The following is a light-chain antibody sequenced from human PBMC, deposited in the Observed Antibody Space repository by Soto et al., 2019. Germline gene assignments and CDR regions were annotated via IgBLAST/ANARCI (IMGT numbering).Light chain of an antibody. CDR2: DAS. J-gene: IGKJ5*01. CDR1: QSVSSRY. V-gene: IGKV3D-20*02. CDR3: QRRGSWIT. Sequence: EIVLTQTPGTLSLAPGERARLSCRASQSVSSRYLGWYQQRFGQAPRLLIYDASHRATGIPARFSGSGSGTDFTLTISSLEPEDFAVYYCQRRGSWITFGQGTRLEIK.